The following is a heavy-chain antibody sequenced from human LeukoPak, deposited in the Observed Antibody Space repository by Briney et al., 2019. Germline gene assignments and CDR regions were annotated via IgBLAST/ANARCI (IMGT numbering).Heavy chain of an antibody. J-gene: IGHJ4*02. CDR2: ISYDGSNK. CDR1: GFTFSSYA. V-gene: IGHV3-30-3*01. D-gene: IGHD6-13*01. Sequence: GGSLRLSCAASGFTFSSYAMHWVRQAPGKGLEWVAVISYDGSNKYYADSVKGRFTISRDNSKNTLYLQMNSLRAEDTAVYYCARDRTAAGLFDYWGQGTLVTVSS. CDR3: ARDRTAAGLFDY.